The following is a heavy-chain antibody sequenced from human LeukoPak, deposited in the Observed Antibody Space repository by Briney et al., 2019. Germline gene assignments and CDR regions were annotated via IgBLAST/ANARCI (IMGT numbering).Heavy chain of an antibody. CDR2: INLDGSEK. D-gene: IGHD3-3*01. J-gene: IGHJ6*02. CDR1: GFTFSSYW. CDR3: AKSVAIYFYYGLDV. Sequence: GGSLRLSCAASGFTFSSYWMTWVRQAPGKGLEWVANINLDGSEKYYVDSVKGRFTISRDNSKNTLFLQMNSLRVEDTAPYYCAKSVAIYFYYGLDVWGQGTTVTVSS. V-gene: IGHV3-7*03.